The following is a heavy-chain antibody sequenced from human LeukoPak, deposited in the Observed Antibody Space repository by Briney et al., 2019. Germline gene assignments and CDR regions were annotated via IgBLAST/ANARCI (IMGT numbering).Heavy chain of an antibody. CDR1: GFIFSSYA. V-gene: IGHV3-23*01. D-gene: IGHD2-2*01. J-gene: IGHJ4*02. Sequence: GGSLRLSCAASGFIFSSYAMSWVRQAPGKGLEWVSGISGSGGGTYYADSVKGRFSISRDNSKNTLYLEMNSLRAEDTAVYYCAKDYIGYDEDFDYWGQGTLVTVSS. CDR3: AKDYIGYDEDFDY. CDR2: ISGSGGGT.